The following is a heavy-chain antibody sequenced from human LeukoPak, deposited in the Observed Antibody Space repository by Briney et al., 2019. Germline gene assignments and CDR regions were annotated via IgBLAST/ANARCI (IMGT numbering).Heavy chain of an antibody. CDR1: GGSISSSNW. CDR3: ARDHGIAAADPGAPFQH. J-gene: IGHJ1*01. Sequence: PSETLSLTCAVSGGSISSSNWWSWVRQPPGKGLEWIGEIYYSGSTNYNPSLKSRVTISVDKSKNQFSLKLSSVTAADTAVYYCARDHGIAAADPGAPFQHWGQGTLVTVSS. V-gene: IGHV4-4*02. D-gene: IGHD6-13*01. CDR2: IYYSGST.